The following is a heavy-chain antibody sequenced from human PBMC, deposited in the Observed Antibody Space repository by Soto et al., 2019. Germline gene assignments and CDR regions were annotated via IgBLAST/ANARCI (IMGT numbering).Heavy chain of an antibody. D-gene: IGHD1-26*01. CDR2: IIPIFGTA. J-gene: IGHJ6*02. Sequence: SVKGSCTASGGTFSIDASSWGRQAPGQGLEWMGGIIPIFGTANYAQKFQGRVTITADESTSTAYMELSSLRSEDTAVYYCARDKIVGATTWNYYYGMDVWGQGTTVTVS. CDR1: GGTFSIDA. CDR3: ARDKIVGATTWNYYYGMDV. V-gene: IGHV1-69*01.